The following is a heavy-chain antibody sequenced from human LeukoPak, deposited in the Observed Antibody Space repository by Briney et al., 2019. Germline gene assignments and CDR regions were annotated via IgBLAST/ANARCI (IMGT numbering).Heavy chain of an antibody. Sequence: PSDPLSHTCTVSCGSISCGSYYWSWIRQPAGKGLEWIERIYTSGSTNYNPSLKSRVTISVDTSKYQFSLKLSSVTAADTAVYYCALRKRNSSGFNWFDPWGQGTLVTVSS. CDR3: ALRKRNSSGFNWFDP. J-gene: IGHJ5*02. CDR2: IYTSGST. V-gene: IGHV4-61*02. CDR1: CGSISCGSYY. D-gene: IGHD3-22*01.